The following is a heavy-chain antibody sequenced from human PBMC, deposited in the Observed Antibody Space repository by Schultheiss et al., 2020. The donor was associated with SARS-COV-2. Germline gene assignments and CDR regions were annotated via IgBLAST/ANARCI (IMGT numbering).Heavy chain of an antibody. J-gene: IGHJ6*02. CDR3: AKDLGGYNYYAMDV. CDR2: IWYDGSNK. CDR1: GFTFSNYG. D-gene: IGHD3-16*01. V-gene: IGHV3-33*06. Sequence: GESLKISCSASGFTFSNYGMNWVRQAPGKGLEWVAVIWYDGSNKYYVDSVKGRFTISRDNFKNTLYLQMNSLRAEDTAVYYCAKDLGGYNYYAMDVWGQGTMVTVSS.